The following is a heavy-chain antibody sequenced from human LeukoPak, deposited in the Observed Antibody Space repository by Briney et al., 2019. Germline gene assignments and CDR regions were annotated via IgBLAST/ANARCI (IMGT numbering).Heavy chain of an antibody. CDR3: ARDSSGYCSGGSCLQNWFDP. CDR1: GGSISSYY. D-gene: IGHD2-15*01. V-gene: IGHV4-59*01. CDR2: IYYSEST. Sequence: SETLSLTCTVSGGSISSYYWSWIRQPPGKGLEWIGYIYYSESTNYNPSLKSRVTISVDTSKNQFSLKLSSVTAADTAVYYCARDSSGYCSGGSCLQNWFDPWGQGTLVTVSS. J-gene: IGHJ5*02.